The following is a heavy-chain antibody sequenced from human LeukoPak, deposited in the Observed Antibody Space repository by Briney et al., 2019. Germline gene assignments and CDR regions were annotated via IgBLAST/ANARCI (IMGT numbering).Heavy chain of an antibody. CDR1: GYNFPSYW. J-gene: IGHJ6*02. D-gene: IGHD3-22*01. Sequence: GESLKISCTTSGYNFPSYWITWVRQVPGKGLQRMGAIDPSDSYTNYSPSFQGHVTISVDKSISTAYLQWSSLKASDTAMYYCARIYDSSGYYSSYGTDVWGQGTTVTVSS. V-gene: IGHV5-10-1*01. CDR2: IDPSDSYT. CDR3: ARIYDSSGYYSSYGTDV.